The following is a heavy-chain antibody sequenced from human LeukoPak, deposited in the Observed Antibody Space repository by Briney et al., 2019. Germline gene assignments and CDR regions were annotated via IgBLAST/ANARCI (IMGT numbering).Heavy chain of an antibody. CDR3: ARGYCSGGSCYPDY. D-gene: IGHD2-15*01. Sequence: SETLPLTCTVSGGSISSYYWSWIRQPPAKVLERIEYIYYSGSNNYNPSLKSRVTISVDTSMNQFSLKLSSVTAADTAVYYCARGYCSGGSCYPDYWGQGTLVTVSS. CDR2: IYYSGSN. CDR1: GGSISSYY. J-gene: IGHJ4*02. V-gene: IGHV4-59*01.